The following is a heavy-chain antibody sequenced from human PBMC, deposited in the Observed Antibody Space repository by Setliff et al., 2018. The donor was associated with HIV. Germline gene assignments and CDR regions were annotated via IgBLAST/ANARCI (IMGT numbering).Heavy chain of an antibody. Sequence: PSETLSLTCAVYGGSFSDYYWSWIRQHPGKGLECIGEINHSGSTNYNPSLKSRVTISVDTSKNQFSLKLSSVTAADTAVYYCAREPVPYWYFDLWGRGTLVTVSS. J-gene: IGHJ2*01. CDR1: GGSFSDYY. CDR3: AREPVPYWYFDL. V-gene: IGHV4-34*01. CDR2: INHSGST.